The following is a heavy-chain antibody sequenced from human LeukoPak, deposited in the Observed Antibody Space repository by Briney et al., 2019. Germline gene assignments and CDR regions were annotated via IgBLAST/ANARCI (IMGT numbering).Heavy chain of an antibody. Sequence: GGSLRLSCAASGFTFSSYAMSWVRQAPGKGLEWVSAISASGGSTYYADSVKGRFTISRDNSKNTLYLQMNRLRAEDTAVYYCAKRPGRGIYFDYWGQGTLVTVSS. V-gene: IGHV3-23*01. CDR1: GFTFSSYA. D-gene: IGHD3-10*01. CDR3: AKRPGRGIYFDY. CDR2: ISASGGST. J-gene: IGHJ4*02.